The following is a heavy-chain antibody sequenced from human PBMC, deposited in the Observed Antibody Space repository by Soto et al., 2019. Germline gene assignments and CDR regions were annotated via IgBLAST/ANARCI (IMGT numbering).Heavy chain of an antibody. Sequence: GASVKVSCKASGYTFTSYGISWVRQAPGQGLEWMGWISAYNGNTNYAQKLQGRVTMTTDTSTSTAYMELRSLRSDDTAVYYCERDPTPGAPDYLDYWGQGTLVTVSS. CDR1: GYTFTSYG. CDR3: ERDPTPGAPDYLDY. CDR2: ISAYNGNT. J-gene: IGHJ4*02. V-gene: IGHV1-18*01.